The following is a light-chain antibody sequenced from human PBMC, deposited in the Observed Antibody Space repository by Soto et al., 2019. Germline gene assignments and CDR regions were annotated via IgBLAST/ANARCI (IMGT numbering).Light chain of an antibody. CDR1: SSDIGSNNY. V-gene: IGLV2-14*01. CDR2: EVS. J-gene: IGLJ3*02. CDR3: ISYTTTTRL. Sequence: QSALPQPDSVSGSPGQSITISCTGTSSDIGSNNYVSWFQQRPGKAPTLIIYEVSNRPSGVSSHFSGSKSGNTASLTISGLLPEDEAEYYCISYTTTTRLFGGGTKLTVL.